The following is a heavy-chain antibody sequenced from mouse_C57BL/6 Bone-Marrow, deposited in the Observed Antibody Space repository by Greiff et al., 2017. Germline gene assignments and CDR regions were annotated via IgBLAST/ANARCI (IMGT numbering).Heavy chain of an antibody. V-gene: IGHV1-15*01. Sequence: VQLQQSGAELVRPGASVTLSCKASGYTFTDYEMHWVKQTPVPGLEWIGAIDPETGGTAYNQKFKGKAILTADKSSSTAYMGLRSLTSEDSAFYYCTTGAGLDYWGQGTTLTVSS. D-gene: IGHD4-1*01. CDR1: GYTFTDYE. CDR3: TTGAGLDY. J-gene: IGHJ2*01. CDR2: IDPETGGT.